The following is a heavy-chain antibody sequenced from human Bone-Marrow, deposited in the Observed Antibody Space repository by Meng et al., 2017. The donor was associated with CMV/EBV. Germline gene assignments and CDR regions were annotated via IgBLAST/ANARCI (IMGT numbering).Heavy chain of an antibody. CDR3: ARYCSSTSCYDY. CDR1: GYTFTSYG. J-gene: IGHJ4*02. Sequence: ASVKVSCKASGYTFTSYGISWVRQAPGQGLEWMGWISAYNGNTNYAQKLQGRVTMTRDTSISTAYMELSRLRSDDTAVYYCARYCSSTSCYDYCGQGTLVTVSS. CDR2: ISAYNGNT. D-gene: IGHD2-2*01. V-gene: IGHV1-18*01.